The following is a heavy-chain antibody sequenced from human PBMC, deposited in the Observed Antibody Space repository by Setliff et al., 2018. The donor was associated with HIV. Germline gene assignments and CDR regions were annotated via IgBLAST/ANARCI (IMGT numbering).Heavy chain of an antibody. D-gene: IGHD2-2*01. CDR1: SGSMPGHY. CDR2: LHSLGSSRVSDTP. V-gene: IGHV4-4*08. J-gene: IGHJ4*01. Sequence: LSLTCSVPSGSMPGHYWTWVRQPPGKGLEWIRYLHSLGSSRVSDTPNYSPSLKSRITISLDTSKRQFSLTMTSVTAADTAVYYCARGRSRQTYWGTRPLGLDYWGQGSLVTVSS. CDR3: ARGRSRQTYWGTRPLGLDY.